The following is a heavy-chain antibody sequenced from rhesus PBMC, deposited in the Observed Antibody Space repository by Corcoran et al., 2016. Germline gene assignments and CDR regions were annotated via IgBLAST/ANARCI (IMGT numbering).Heavy chain of an antibody. CDR1: GGSFRSYW. J-gene: IGHJ4*01. CDR3: ARYSSGWFYDY. Sequence: QVQLQESGPGLVKPSETLSLTCAVSGGSFRSYWWSWIRQPPGKGLEWIGEINGNSGSTNYNPSLKRRVTISKDASNNQFSLKLSSVAAADTAVYYCARYSSGWFYDYLGQGVLVTVSS. CDR2: INGNSGST. D-gene: IGHD6-31*01. V-gene: IGHV4-80*01.